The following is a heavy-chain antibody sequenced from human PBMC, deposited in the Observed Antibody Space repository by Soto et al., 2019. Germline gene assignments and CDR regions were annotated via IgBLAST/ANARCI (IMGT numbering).Heavy chain of an antibody. Sequence: EVQLLESGGGLVQPGGSLRLSCAASGFTFSSYAMSWVRQAPGKRLEWVSAISGSGGSTYYADSVKGRFTISRDNSKNTLYLQMNSLRAEDTAVYYCAKGQLLLLQWNVAFDIWGQGTMVTVSS. CDR1: GFTFSSYA. V-gene: IGHV3-23*01. J-gene: IGHJ3*02. D-gene: IGHD3-22*01. CDR2: ISGSGGST. CDR3: AKGQLLLLQWNVAFDI.